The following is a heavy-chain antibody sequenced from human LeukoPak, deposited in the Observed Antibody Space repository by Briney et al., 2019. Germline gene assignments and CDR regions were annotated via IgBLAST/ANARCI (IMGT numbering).Heavy chain of an antibody. CDR2: IYYRGNT. J-gene: IGHJ5*02. CDR1: GDSISSSSYY. V-gene: IGHV4-39*01. CDR3: ARRETTGRFDP. D-gene: IGHD4-11*01. Sequence: SETLSLTCTVSGDSISSSSYYWGWIRQPPGEGLEWIGTIYYRGNTYYSPSLKSRVTISIDTSKNQFSLKLNSVTAADTAVYYCARRETTGRFDPWGQGTLVTVSS.